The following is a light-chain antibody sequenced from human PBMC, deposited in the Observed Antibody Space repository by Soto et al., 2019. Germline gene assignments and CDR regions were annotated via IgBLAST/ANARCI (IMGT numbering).Light chain of an antibody. Sequence: DIQLNQSPSFLSASVGDRVTITCRASQGLSSDLAWYQQKPGKAPKLLIYAASTLQSGVPSRFSVMGSGPEFTLTFSSLQPEDFATYYWQQLNRYPITFGQGTRLEMK. J-gene: IGKJ5*01. CDR3: QQLNRYPIT. V-gene: IGKV1-9*01. CDR1: QGLSSD. CDR2: AAS.